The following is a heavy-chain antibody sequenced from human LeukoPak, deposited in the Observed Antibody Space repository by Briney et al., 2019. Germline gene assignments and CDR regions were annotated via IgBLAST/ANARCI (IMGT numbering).Heavy chain of an antibody. V-gene: IGHV4-59*01. D-gene: IGHD4-17*01. J-gene: IGHJ4*02. CDR2: IYYSGST. CDR3: AGMDYGDKSFDY. Sequence: SETLSLTCTVSGGSISSYYWSWIRQPPGKGLEWIGYIYYSGSTNYNPSLKSRVTISVDTSKNQFSLKLSSVTAADTAVYYCAGMDYGDKSFDYWGQGTLVTVSS. CDR1: GGSISSYY.